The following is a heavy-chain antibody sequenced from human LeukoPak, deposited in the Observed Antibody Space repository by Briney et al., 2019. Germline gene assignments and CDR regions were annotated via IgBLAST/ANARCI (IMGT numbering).Heavy chain of an antibody. CDR1: GLAFSSNA. V-gene: IGHV3-23*01. CDR2: IKSNGGTT. J-gene: IGHJ4*02. Sequence: GGSLRLSCAASGLAFSSNAMTWVRQAPGKGPEWVSSIKSNGGTTYYADSVKGRFTISRDNSKNTLYLQMNSLRAEDTAVYYCAREPYSSGWYFSYYFDYWGQGTLVTVSS. D-gene: IGHD6-19*01. CDR3: AREPYSSGWYFSYYFDY.